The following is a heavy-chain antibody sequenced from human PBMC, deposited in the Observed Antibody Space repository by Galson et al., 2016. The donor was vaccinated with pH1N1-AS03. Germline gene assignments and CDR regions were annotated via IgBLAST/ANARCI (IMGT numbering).Heavy chain of an antibody. V-gene: IGHV3-21*01. D-gene: IGHD2-15*01. CDR2: IDEGGSHP. Sequence: SLRLSCAASGFTFSKTGMNWVRQAPGKGPEWVSSIDEGGSHPYSADSLQGRFTISRDNTKNSLFLHMNSLRAEDTAVYYCVTEGTFGSTIEHWGQGTLVTVSS. J-gene: IGHJ4*02. CDR1: GFTFSKTG. CDR3: VTEGTFGSTIEH.